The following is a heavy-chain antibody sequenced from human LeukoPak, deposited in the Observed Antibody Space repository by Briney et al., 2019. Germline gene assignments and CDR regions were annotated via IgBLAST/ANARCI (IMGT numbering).Heavy chain of an antibody. CDR1: GYGFTSYW. CDR3: ARRGGNWFDP. V-gene: IGHV5-51*01. Sequence: GESLKISCKGSGYGFTSYWIGWVRQMPGKNLEWMGIIYPADSDTRYSPSFQGQVTISADKSITTAYLQWSSLKASDTAIYYCARRGGNWFDPWGQGTLVTVSS. J-gene: IGHJ5*02. CDR2: IYPADSDT. D-gene: IGHD3-16*01.